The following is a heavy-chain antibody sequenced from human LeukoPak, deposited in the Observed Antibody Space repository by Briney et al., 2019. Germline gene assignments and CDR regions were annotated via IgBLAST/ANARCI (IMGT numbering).Heavy chain of an antibody. CDR1: GYTFTDYY. CDR3: ATLRRSGWYIGD. CDR2: INPYSGGT. Sequence: GASVKESCKASGYTFTDYYIHWVRQAPGQGLEWMGWINPYSGGTNYAEKFQGRVTMTRDTSITTAYMELSSLRSDDTAIYYCATLRRSGWYIGDWGQGTLVTVSS. D-gene: IGHD6-19*01. V-gene: IGHV1-2*02. J-gene: IGHJ4*02.